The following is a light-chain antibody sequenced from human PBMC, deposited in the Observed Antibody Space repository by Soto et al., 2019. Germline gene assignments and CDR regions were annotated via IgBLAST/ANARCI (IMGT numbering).Light chain of an antibody. CDR1: SSDVGGYNY. V-gene: IGLV2-11*01. CDR2: EVS. CDR3: CSYAGNYTLL. Sequence: QSALTQPASVSGSPGQSITISCTGTSSDVGGYNYVSWYQQHPGKAPKLMIYEVSNRPSGVPDRFSGSKSANTASLTISGPQADDEADYYCCSYAGNYTLLFGGGTKVTVL. J-gene: IGLJ2*01.